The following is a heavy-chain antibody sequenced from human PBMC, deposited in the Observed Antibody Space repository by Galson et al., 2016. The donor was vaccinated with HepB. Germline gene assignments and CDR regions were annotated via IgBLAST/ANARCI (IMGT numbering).Heavy chain of an antibody. CDR1: GYTFTNYD. Sequence: SVKVSCKASGYTFTNYDINWVRQAPGYGLEWMGWVNVDSGDTGYAQRFHGRVTMTRDTSIRTAYMEVSRLTSEDTAVYRCAREPMIAVLAANNWFDPWGQGTLVTVSA. J-gene: IGHJ5*02. D-gene: IGHD3-22*01. V-gene: IGHV1-8*01. CDR3: AREPMIAVLAANNWFDP. CDR2: VNVDSGDT.